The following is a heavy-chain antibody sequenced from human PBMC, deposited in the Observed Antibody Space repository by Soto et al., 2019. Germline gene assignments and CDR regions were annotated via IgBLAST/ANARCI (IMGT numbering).Heavy chain of an antibody. CDR1: GFTFSSYV. Sequence: EVQLLDSGGGLVQPGGSLSLSCAASGFTFSSYVMSWVRQAPGKGLEWVSTISAGGSSTYYADSVKGRFTISRDNSKNTLYLQMNSLRPEDTAVYYWAKEGALGLYYFDYWGQGTLVTVSS. J-gene: IGHJ4*02. D-gene: IGHD3-10*01. CDR3: AKEGALGLYYFDY. V-gene: IGHV3-23*01. CDR2: ISAGGSST.